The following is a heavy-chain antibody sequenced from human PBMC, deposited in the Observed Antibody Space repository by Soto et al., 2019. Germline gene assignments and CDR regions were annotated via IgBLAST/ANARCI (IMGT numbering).Heavy chain of an antibody. CDR2: IYYSGST. CDR1: GGSISSYY. CDR3: AGRVCSTSCFVGTYYYYGMDV. D-gene: IGHD2-2*01. V-gene: IGHV4-59*01. J-gene: IGHJ6*02. Sequence: PSETLSLTCTVSGGSISSYYWSWIRQPPGKGLEWIGYIYYSGSTNYNPSLKSRVTISVDTSKNQFSLKLSSVTAADTAVYYCAGRVCSTSCFVGTYYYYGMDVWGQGTTVTVSS.